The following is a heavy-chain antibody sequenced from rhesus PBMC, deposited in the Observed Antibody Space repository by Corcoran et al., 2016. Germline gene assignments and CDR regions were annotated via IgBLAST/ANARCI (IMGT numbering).Heavy chain of an antibody. J-gene: IGHJ5-1*01. CDR1: GFTLSNYY. CDR2: IKKKDNSHTT. CDR3: TNAVTTMRFDV. V-gene: IGHV3-13*01. Sequence: EVQMVESGGGLVQPGGSLRLSCAASGFTLSNYYMHCVRQAQGKGREWVGLIKKKDNSHTTEYAAAVKGRFTISRDDSKNTLYLQMSSLKTEDTAVYYCTNAVTTMRFDVWGPGVLVTVSS. D-gene: IGHD4-35*01.